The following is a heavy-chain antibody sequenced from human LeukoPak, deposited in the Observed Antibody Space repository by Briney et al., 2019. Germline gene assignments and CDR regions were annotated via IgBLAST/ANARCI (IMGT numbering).Heavy chain of an antibody. CDR2: ISAYNGNT. J-gene: IGHJ4*02. V-gene: IGHV1-18*01. Sequence: ASVKVSCKASGYTFTSYGISWVRQAPGQGLEWMGWISAYNGNTNYAQKLQGRVTMTTDTSTSTAYMELSSLRSDDTAVYYCARVRGYYYDSSGYCDYWGQGTLVTVSS. CDR3: ARVRGYYYDSSGYCDY. D-gene: IGHD3-22*01. CDR1: GYTFTSYG.